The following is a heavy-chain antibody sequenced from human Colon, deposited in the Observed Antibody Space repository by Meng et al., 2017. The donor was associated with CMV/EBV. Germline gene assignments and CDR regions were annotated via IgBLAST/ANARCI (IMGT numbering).Heavy chain of an antibody. CDR1: GFTFHNYW. V-gene: IGHV3-74*01. J-gene: IGHJ4*02. CDR3: VREGAYGDFDY. D-gene: IGHD5-12*01. Sequence: SVVASGFTFHNYWMHWVRQGPGKGLVWVSRINGGGSSTNYADSVKGRFPISRDNAKNTLYLQMNSLRVEDTAVYYCVREGAYGDFDYWGQGTLVTVSS. CDR2: INGGGSST.